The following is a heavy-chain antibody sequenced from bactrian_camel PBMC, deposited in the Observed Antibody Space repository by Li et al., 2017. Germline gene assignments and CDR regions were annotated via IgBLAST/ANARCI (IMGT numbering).Heavy chain of an antibody. V-gene: IGHV3-2*01. J-gene: IGHJ4*01. CDR1: GFTFERYH. CDR3: AASHSFILTPRFYRLESSDYPY. D-gene: IGHD4*01. CDR2: IYSYASNT. Sequence: VQLVESGGGLVQPGGSLRLSCAASGFTFERYHMMWIRQAPGKGLEWVSSIYSYASNTYYADSVKGRFTISKDNAENSLFLQMSNLKPEDTAMYYCAASHSFILTPRFYRLESSDYPYRGQGTQVTVS.